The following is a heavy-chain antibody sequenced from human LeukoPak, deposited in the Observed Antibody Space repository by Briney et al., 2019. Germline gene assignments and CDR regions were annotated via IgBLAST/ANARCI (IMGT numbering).Heavy chain of an antibody. J-gene: IGHJ4*02. CDR3: AKDRHLYGAGTYYNLDY. D-gene: IGHD3-10*01. Sequence: GRSLRLSCAASGFILSTRGMHWVRQAPGKGLEWVSLISYDGSTKYYADSVEGRFTISRDNSKSTLYLQLNSLRVEDTAVYYCAKDRHLYGAGTYYNLDYWGQGTLVTVSS. CDR2: ISYDGSTK. CDR1: GFILSTRG. V-gene: IGHV3-30*18.